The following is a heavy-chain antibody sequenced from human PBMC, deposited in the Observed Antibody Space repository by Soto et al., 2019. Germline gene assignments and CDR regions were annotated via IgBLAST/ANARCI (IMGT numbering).Heavy chain of an antibody. Sequence: PGGSLRLSCAASGFTFSNFAMHWVRQAPGKGLEWVAATSFDGKNTDYANSVKGPFTMPRDNSKKTLFLQMNSLRPEDTAVYYCARERAIAAPVIFYSWGQGTLVTVSS. J-gene: IGHJ5*01. CDR1: GFTFSNFA. V-gene: IGHV3-30*04. D-gene: IGHD6-13*01. CDR2: TSFDGKNT. CDR3: ARERAIAAPVIFYS.